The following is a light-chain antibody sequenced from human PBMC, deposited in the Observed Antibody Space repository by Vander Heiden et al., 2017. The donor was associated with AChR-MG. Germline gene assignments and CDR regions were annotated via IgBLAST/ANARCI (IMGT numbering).Light chain of an antibody. CDR3: QWSEGNRLT. Sequence: DIQMTQSPSSLSASVGDRVTITCRASQSISNYLNWYQKKPGRAPKLLIHAASSLQSGVPSRFSGSGSGTHFTLTINSMQPEDIASSYCQWSEGNRLTFGARTKVEIK. J-gene: IGKJ4*01. CDR2: AAS. V-gene: IGKV1-39*01. CDR1: QSISNY.